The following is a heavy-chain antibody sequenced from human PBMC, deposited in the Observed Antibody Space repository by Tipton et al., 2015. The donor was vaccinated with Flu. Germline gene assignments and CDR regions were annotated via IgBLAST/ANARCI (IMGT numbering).Heavy chain of an antibody. D-gene: IGHD2-2*01. CDR3: ARIRGGCSASSCYLED. CDR2: TEPNGKT. Sequence: PGLVKPSGTLSLSCVVSGGSISTSNWWTWVRQSPEKGLQWIGETEPNGKTNYNPSLQSRVTISVDVSANQFYLRVNSVTAADTAVYYCARIRGGCSASSCYLEDWSQGTLVTVSS. J-gene: IGHJ4*02. V-gene: IGHV4-4*02. CDR1: GGSISTSNW.